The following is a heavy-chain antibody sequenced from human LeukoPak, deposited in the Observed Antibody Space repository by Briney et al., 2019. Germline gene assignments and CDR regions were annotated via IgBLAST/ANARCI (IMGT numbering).Heavy chain of an antibody. CDR1: GFTFSSYA. J-gene: IGHJ6*03. CDR3: ARDVIDSEVRGARPYYYYYMDV. D-gene: IGHD3-10*01. CDR2: ISYDGSNK. V-gene: IGHV3-30-3*01. Sequence: GGSLRLSCAASGFTFSSYAMHWVRQAPGKGLEWVAVISYDGSNKYYADSVKGRFTISRDNSKNTLYLQMNSLRAEDTAVYYCARDVIDSEVRGARPYYYYYMDVWGKGTTVTVSS.